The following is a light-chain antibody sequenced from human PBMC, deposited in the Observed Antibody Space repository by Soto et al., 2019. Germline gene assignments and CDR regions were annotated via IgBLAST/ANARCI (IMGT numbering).Light chain of an antibody. Sequence: DIQMTQSPSSLSASVGDRVTITCRASQSISSYLNWYQQKPGKAPKVLIYDASSLQSGVPSRFSGSGSGTEFTLTISSLQPEDFATFICQQINGYPLTFGGGTKVEI. CDR2: DAS. CDR3: QQINGYPLT. CDR1: QSISSY. J-gene: IGKJ4*01. V-gene: IGKV1-9*01.